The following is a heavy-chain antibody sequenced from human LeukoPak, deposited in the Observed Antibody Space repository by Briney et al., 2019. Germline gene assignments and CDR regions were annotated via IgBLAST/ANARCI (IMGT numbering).Heavy chain of an antibody. CDR1: GFTFSSYA. D-gene: IGHD4-17*01. V-gene: IGHV3-23*01. Sequence: GGSLRLSCAASGFTFSSYAMSWVRQAPGKGLEWVSAISGSGGSTYYADPVKGRFTISRDNSKNTLYLQMNSLRAEDTAVYYCAKDRAGLTTVTTVWFDPWGQGTLVTVSS. J-gene: IGHJ5*02. CDR2: ISGSGGST. CDR3: AKDRAGLTTVTTVWFDP.